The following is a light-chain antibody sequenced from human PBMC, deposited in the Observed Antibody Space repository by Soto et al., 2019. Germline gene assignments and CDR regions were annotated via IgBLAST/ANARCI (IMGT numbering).Light chain of an antibody. V-gene: IGLV1-47*01. CDR1: TSNIGSNY. J-gene: IGLJ1*01. CDR3: ATWDDSLNGFYV. Sequence: QSVLTQPPSASGTPGQGGTISCSGSTSNIGSNYVYWYQQLPGTAPKLLIYRNNQRPSGVPDRFSGSKSGTSASLAISGLRSDDEAEYFCATWDDSLNGFYVFGTGTKLTVL. CDR2: RNN.